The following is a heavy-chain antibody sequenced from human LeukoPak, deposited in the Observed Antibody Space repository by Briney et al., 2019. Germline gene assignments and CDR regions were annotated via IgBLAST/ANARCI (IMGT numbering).Heavy chain of an antibody. V-gene: IGHV4-38-2*01. Sequence: SETPSLTCAVSGYSISSGYYWGWIRQPPGKGLEWIGSIYHSGSTYYNPSLKSRVTISVDTSKNQFSLKLSSVTAADTAVYYCARLLPLDYYDSSGYYNWYWGQGTLVTVSS. D-gene: IGHD3-22*01. CDR2: IYHSGST. CDR1: GYSISSGYY. CDR3: ARLLPLDYYDSSGYYNWY. J-gene: IGHJ4*02.